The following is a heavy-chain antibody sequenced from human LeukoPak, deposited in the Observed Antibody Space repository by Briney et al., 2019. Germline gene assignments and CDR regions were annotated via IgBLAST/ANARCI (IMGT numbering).Heavy chain of an antibody. CDR2: ISTYNGNT. V-gene: IGHV1-18*01. Sequence: SVKVSCKASGYTFTSNGISWVRQAPGQGLEWMGWISTYNGNTNYEQKLQGRATMTTDTPTSTAYMELRRLRYEDTAVYYCARERLGGGFDSWGQGTLVTVSS. CDR3: ARERLGGGFDS. D-gene: IGHD1-26*01. J-gene: IGHJ4*02. CDR1: GYTFTSNG.